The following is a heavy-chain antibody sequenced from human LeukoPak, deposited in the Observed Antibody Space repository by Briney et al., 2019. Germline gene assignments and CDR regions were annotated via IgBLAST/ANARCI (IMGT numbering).Heavy chain of an antibody. D-gene: IGHD5-12*01. J-gene: IGHJ4*02. Sequence: PGGSLRLSCAASGFTFDDYAMHWVRQAPGKGLEWVSGISWNSGSIGYADSVKGRFTISRDNAKNSLYLQMNSQRAEDTALYYCARLIDYWGQGTLVTVSS. CDR3: ARLIDY. CDR1: GFTFDDYA. V-gene: IGHV3-9*01. CDR2: ISWNSGSI.